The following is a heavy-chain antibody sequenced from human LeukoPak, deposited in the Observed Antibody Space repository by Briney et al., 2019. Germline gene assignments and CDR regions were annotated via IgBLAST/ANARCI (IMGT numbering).Heavy chain of an antibody. CDR1: GGSISSYY. J-gene: IGHJ1*01. CDR3: ARPGQYSSPLECQH. Sequence: PSETLSLTCTVSGGSISSYYGSWIRQPPGKGLEWIGYIYYSGSTNYNPSLKSRVTISVDTSKNQFSLKLSSVTAADTAVYYCARPGQYSSPLECQHWGQGTLVTVSS. D-gene: IGHD6-13*01. V-gene: IGHV4-59*01. CDR2: IYYSGST.